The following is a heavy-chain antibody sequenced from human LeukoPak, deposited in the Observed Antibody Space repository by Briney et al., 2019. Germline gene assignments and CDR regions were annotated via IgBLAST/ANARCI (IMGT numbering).Heavy chain of an antibody. CDR3: ARGIGAADF. Sequence: SETLSLTCAVSGGSIGSRNWWSWVRQPPGKGLQWIGEIYQSGSSIYNPSLRSRVTMSVDKSKDQLSLKLASVTAADTAVYYCARGIGAADFWGQGILVTVSS. CDR2: IYQSGSS. D-gene: IGHD3-16*01. J-gene: IGHJ4*02. CDR1: GGSIGSRNW. V-gene: IGHV4-4*02.